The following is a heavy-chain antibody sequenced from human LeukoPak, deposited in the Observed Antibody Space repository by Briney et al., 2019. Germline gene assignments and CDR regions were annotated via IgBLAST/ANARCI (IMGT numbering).Heavy chain of an antibody. Sequence: QAGGSLRLSCAASGFTFSSYAMNWVRQAPGKGLEWVSAISGSGVYTYYADSVKGRFTISRDNSKNTLYLQMNSLRAEDTAVYYCTKEGWLRFLDYWGQGTLVTVSS. CDR1: GFTFSSYA. V-gene: IGHV3-23*01. CDR2: ISGSGVYT. J-gene: IGHJ4*02. CDR3: TKEGWLRFLDY. D-gene: IGHD5-12*01.